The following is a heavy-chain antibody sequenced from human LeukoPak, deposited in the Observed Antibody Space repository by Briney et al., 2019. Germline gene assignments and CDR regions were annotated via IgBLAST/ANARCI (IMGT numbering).Heavy chain of an antibody. CDR3: ARSFTGHDSSGYYYVNYFDY. J-gene: IGHJ4*02. Sequence: GASVKVSCKASGYTFTSYDINWVRQATGQGLEWMGWMNPNSGNTGYAQKFQGRVTITRNTSISTAYMELSSLRSEDTAVYYCARSFTGHDSSGYYYVNYFDYWGQGTLVTVSS. V-gene: IGHV1-8*03. CDR2: MNPNSGNT. CDR1: GYTFTSYD. D-gene: IGHD3-22*01.